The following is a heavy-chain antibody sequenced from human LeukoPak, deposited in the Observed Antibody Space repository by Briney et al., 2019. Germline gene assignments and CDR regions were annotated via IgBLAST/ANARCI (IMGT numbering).Heavy chain of an antibody. CDR1: GGTFSSYA. V-gene: IGHV1-69*04. CDR3: ARDNVVVVPAVAPQY. CDR2: IIPILGIA. Sequence: GASVKVSCKASGGTFSSYAISWVRQAPGQGLEWMGRIIPILGIANYAQKFQGRVTITADKSTSTAYMELSSLRSEDTAVYYCARDNVVVVPAVAPQYWGQGTLVTVSS. J-gene: IGHJ4*02. D-gene: IGHD2-2*01.